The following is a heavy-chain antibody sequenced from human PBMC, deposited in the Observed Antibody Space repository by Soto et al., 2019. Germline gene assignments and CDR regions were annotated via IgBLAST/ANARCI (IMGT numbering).Heavy chain of an antibody. V-gene: IGHV4-61*08. J-gene: IGHJ5*02. CDR3: ARIPVDTYMINWFDP. CDR2: IYYSGST. CDR1: GGSVSSGDYY. Sequence: SETLSLTCTVSGGSVSSGDYYWSWIRQPPGKGLEWIGYIYYSGSTNYNPSLKSGVSISLDTSKNQFSLRLTSVTAADTAVYYCARIPVDTYMINWFDPWGQGTLVTVSS. D-gene: IGHD5-18*01.